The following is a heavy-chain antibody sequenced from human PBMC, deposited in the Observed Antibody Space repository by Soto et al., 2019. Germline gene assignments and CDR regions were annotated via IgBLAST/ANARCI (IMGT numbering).Heavy chain of an antibody. J-gene: IGHJ6*02. CDR2: MNPNSGNT. V-gene: IGHV1-8*01. CDR3: ARWPDGYYYYGMDV. Sequence: QVQLVQSGAEVKKPGASVKVSCKASGYTFTSYDINWVRQATGQGLEWMGWMNPNSGNTGYAQKFQGRVTMTRNTSIGTAYMAVSSLRSEDTAVYYCARWPDGYYYYGMDVWGQGTTVTVSS. CDR1: GYTFTSYD.